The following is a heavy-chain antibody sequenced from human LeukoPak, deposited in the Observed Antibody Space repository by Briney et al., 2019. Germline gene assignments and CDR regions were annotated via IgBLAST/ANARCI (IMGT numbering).Heavy chain of an antibody. CDR1: NGSFSGYY. J-gene: IGHJ3*02. V-gene: IGHV4-34*09. Sequence: PSETLSLTCAVYNGSFSGYYWGWIRQPPGKGLEWIGEINHSGSTNYNPSLKSRVTISVDTSKNQFSLKLSSVTAADTAVYYCASDIGYDSSGTTGGDAFDIWGQGTMVTVSS. D-gene: IGHD3-22*01. CDR2: INHSGST. CDR3: ASDIGYDSSGTTGGDAFDI.